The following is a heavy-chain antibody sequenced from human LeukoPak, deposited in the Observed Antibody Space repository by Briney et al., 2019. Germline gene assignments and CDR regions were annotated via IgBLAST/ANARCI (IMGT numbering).Heavy chain of an antibody. J-gene: IGHJ6*02. CDR1: GFTFSSYS. D-gene: IGHD3-3*01. CDR2: ISSSSSYI. V-gene: IGHV3-21*01. Sequence: GGSLGLSCAASGFTFSSYSMNWVRQAPGKGLEWVSSISSSSSYIYYADSVKGRFTISRDNSKNTLYLQMNSLRAEDTAVYYCAGEYYDFWSGYSNYYYYGMDVWGQGTTVTVSS. CDR3: AGEYYDFWSGYSNYYYYGMDV.